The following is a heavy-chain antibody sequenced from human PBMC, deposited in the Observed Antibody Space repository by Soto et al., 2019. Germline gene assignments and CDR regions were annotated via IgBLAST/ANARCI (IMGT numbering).Heavy chain of an antibody. D-gene: IGHD3-3*01. Sequence: EVQLVESGGGLVQPGRSLRLSCAASGFTFDDYAMHWVRQAPGKGLEWVSGISWNSGSIGYADSVKSRFTISRDNAKNSLYLQMNSLRAEDTAVYYCAKGPEDDFWSGYFDYWGQGTLVTVYS. V-gene: IGHV3-9*01. J-gene: IGHJ4*02. CDR1: GFTFDDYA. CDR3: AKGPEDDFWSGYFDY. CDR2: ISWNSGSI.